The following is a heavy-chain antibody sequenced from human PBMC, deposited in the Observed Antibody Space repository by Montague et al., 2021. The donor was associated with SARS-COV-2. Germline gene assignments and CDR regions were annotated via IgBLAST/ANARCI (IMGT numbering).Heavy chain of an antibody. D-gene: IGHD2/OR15-2a*01. Sequence: TLSLTCTVSGTSIRSGGDYWTWIRQHPGKGLEWIGYIFHTGRAYYNPSLETRVNISVDTSNNLFSLGLSSVTAADTAMYFCARVRLFYYLDYWGQGTLVTVSS. J-gene: IGHJ4*02. CDR1: GTSIRSGGDY. V-gene: IGHV4-31*03. CDR2: IFHTGRA. CDR3: ARVRLFYYLDY.